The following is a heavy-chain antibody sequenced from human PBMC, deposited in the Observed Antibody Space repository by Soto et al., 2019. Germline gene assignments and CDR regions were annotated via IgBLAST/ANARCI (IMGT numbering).Heavy chain of an antibody. CDR1: GYTFSSCG. CDR2: VNIYNDKT. J-gene: IGHJ4*02. Sequence: QVQLVQCGAEVKKPGASVQISCMASGYTFSSCGISWVRQAPGQGLEWMGWVNIYNDKTTYAQKFQGRVTMTTDTSTSTVYLELRSLRSDDTAVYYCARERGGYSYGDYWGQGTLVTVSS. V-gene: IGHV1-18*01. D-gene: IGHD5-18*01. CDR3: ARERGGYSYGDY.